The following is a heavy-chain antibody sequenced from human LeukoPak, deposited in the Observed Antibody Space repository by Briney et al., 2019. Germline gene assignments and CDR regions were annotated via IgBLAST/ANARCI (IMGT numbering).Heavy chain of an antibody. CDR1: GFTFSSYW. V-gene: IGHV3-74*01. J-gene: IGHJ4*02. Sequence: PGGSLRLSCAASGFTFSSYWMHWVRQAPGKGLVWVSRINTDGSSTSYADSVKGRFTISRDNSKNTLYLQMNSLRAEDTAVYYCARAYCSSTSCALFDYWGQGTLVTVSS. D-gene: IGHD2-2*01. CDR2: INTDGSST. CDR3: ARAYCSSTSCALFDY.